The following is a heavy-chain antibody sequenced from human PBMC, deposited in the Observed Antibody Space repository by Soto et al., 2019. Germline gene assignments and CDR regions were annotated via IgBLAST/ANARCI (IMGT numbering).Heavy chain of an antibody. CDR3: ARDSSSGWYEDYFDY. CDR1: GFTFSSYW. Sequence: PGGSLRLSCAASGFTFSSYWMSWVRQAPGKGLEWVANIKQDGSEKYYVDSVKGRFTISRDNAKNSLYLQMNSLRAEDTAVYYCARDSSSGWYEDYFDYWGQGTLVTVSS. J-gene: IGHJ4*02. CDR2: IKQDGSEK. D-gene: IGHD6-19*01. V-gene: IGHV3-7*05.